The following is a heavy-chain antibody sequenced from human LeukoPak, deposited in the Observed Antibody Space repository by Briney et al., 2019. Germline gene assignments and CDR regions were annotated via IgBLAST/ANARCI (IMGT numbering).Heavy chain of an antibody. D-gene: IGHD6-13*01. J-gene: IGHJ4*02. CDR3: ARGGGEYSSSWFDY. Sequence: PSETLSLTCSVSGDSISSGGYYWSWIRQHPGKGLEWIGHIRYSGSASYNPSLKSRLTISVDTSKNRFSLNLSSVTAADTAVYYCARGGGEYSSSWFDYWGQGSLVTVSS. V-gene: IGHV4-31*03. CDR2: IRYSGSA. CDR1: GDSISSGGYY.